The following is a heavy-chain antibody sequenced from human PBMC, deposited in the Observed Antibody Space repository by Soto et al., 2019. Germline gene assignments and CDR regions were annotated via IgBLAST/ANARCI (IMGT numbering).Heavy chain of an antibody. V-gene: IGHV1-18*01. J-gene: IGHJ2*01. CDR2: IGAIVYGDGT. CDR1: GYTLDTHA. Sequence: QVQVVQSEVEVKRPGASVRISCKASGYTLDTHAMTWVRQAPGQGLEWMGWIGAIVYGDGTNYARKFQGRLTMARDTTPNKGVLDLRGLRSEDTAVYYFARGTKGAGGWNVDLWGRGTLVVVSS. CDR3: ARGTKGAGGWNVDL. D-gene: IGHD2-8*01.